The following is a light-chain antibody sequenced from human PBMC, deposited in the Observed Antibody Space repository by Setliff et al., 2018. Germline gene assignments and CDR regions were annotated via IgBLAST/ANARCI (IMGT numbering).Light chain of an antibody. Sequence: QSALTQPASVSGSPGQSITFSCTGSSSDVGGYDYVSWYQQQPGKAPKLLIYDVTNRPSGVSNRFSGSKSGNTASLTISGLQAEDEAEYFCSSYTVGSTLSVFGTGTKVTVL. V-gene: IGLV2-14*03. J-gene: IGLJ1*01. CDR2: DVT. CDR3: SSYTVGSTLSV. CDR1: SSDVGGYDY.